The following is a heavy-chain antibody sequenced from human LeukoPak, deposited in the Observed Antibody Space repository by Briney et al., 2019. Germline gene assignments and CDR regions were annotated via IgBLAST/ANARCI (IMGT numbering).Heavy chain of an antibody. D-gene: IGHD6-19*01. V-gene: IGHV3-30-3*01. CDR1: GFTFSSCA. CDR2: ISYDGSNK. Sequence: PGGSLRLSCAASGFTFSSCAMHWVRQAPGKGLEWVAVISYDGSNKYYADSVKGRFTISRDNSKNTLYLQMNSLRAEDAAVYYSARDGAIAVTEFDYWGQGTLVTVSS. CDR3: ARDGAIAVTEFDY. J-gene: IGHJ4*02.